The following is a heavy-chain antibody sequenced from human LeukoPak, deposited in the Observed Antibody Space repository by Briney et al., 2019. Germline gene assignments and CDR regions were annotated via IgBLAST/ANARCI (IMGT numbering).Heavy chain of an antibody. CDR2: ISYDGSNK. J-gene: IGHJ6*04. Sequence: PGGSLRLSCGASGFTFSNYWMTWVRQAPGKALEWVAVISYDGSNKYYADSVKGRFTISRDNSKNTLYLQMNSLRAEDTAVYYCAKLDCSGGSCYGFDYYYYGMDVWGKGTTVTVSS. V-gene: IGHV3-30*18. D-gene: IGHD2-15*01. CDR1: GFTFSNYW. CDR3: AKLDCSGGSCYGFDYYYYGMDV.